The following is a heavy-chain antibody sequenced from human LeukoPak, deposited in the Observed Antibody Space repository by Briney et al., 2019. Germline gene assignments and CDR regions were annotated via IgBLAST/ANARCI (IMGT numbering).Heavy chain of an antibody. J-gene: IGHJ4*02. D-gene: IGHD1-26*01. CDR2: ISSSSSYI. V-gene: IGHV3-21*01. Sequence: GGSLRLSCAASGFPFSDYAMSWVRQAPGKGLEWVSSISSSSSYIYYADSVKGRFTISRDNAKNSLYLQMNSLRAEDTAVYYCAREPSIYSGSYYYFDYWGQGTLVTVSS. CDR3: AREPSIYSGSYYYFDY. CDR1: GFPFSDYA.